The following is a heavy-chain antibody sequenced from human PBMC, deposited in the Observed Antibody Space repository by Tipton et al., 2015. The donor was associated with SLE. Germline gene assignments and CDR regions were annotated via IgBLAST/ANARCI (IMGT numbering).Heavy chain of an antibody. D-gene: IGHD1-26*01. CDR2: IKQDGSEK. J-gene: IGHJ4*02. V-gene: IGHV3-7*01. Sequence: SLRLSCAASGFTFSSYWMSWVRQAPGKGLEWVANIKQDGSEKYYVDSVKGRFTISRDNAKNSLYLQMNSLGAEDTAVYYCAREAYSGSYFDYWGQGTRVTVSS. CDR3: AREAYSGSYFDY. CDR1: GFTFSSYW.